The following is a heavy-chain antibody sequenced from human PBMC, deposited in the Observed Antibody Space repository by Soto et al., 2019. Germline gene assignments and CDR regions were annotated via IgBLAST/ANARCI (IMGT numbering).Heavy chain of an antibody. CDR2: ITPIYPTT. Sequence: SVKVSCKASGGTFYTYTFSWVRQAPGQGLEWMGSITPIYPTTNYAEKFQGRLTVTADGSTNTAYMELNGLTAEDTAVYYCARIPRYSFPTSDDLDSWGQGTLVTVSS. J-gene: IGHJ4*02. CDR1: GGTFYTYT. D-gene: IGHD5-18*01. CDR3: ARIPRYSFPTSDDLDS. V-gene: IGHV1-69*13.